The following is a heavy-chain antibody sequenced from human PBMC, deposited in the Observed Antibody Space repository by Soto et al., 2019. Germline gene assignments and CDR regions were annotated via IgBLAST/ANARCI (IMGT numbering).Heavy chain of an antibody. D-gene: IGHD2-8*02. Sequence: SETLSLPCSVSGDSISSGGSSWSWIRQTPGKGLEWIGYLYHTGSTFYNPSLKSRVTISGDRSKNQFSPKLSSVTAADTAVYYSEGGTGGYYTDFEYWGQGTLVTVSS. V-gene: IGHV4-30-2*01. CDR1: GDSISSGGSS. CDR3: EGGTGGYYTDFEY. CDR2: LYHTGST. J-gene: IGHJ4*02.